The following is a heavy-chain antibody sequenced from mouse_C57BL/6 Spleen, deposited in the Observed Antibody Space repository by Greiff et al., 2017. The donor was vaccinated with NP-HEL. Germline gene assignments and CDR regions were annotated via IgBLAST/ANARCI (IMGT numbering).Heavy chain of an antibody. V-gene: IGHV14-3*01. CDR2: IDPANGNT. CDR3: AAIYYGSPYAMDY. J-gene: IGHJ4*01. D-gene: IGHD1-1*01. Sequence: VQLQQSVAELVRPGASVKLSCTASGFNIKNTYMHWVKQRPEQGLEWIGRIDPANGNTKYAPKFQGKATITADTSSNADYLQLSSLTSEDTAIYYCAAIYYGSPYAMDYWGQGTSVTVSS. CDR1: GFNIKNTY.